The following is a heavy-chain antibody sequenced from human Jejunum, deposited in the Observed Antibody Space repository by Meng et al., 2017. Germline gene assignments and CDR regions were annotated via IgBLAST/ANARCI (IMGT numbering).Heavy chain of an antibody. D-gene: IGHD1-26*01. CDR1: GDSFNSPDYY. V-gene: IGHV4-30-4*01. Sequence: QAQPQESGPGLANPSQTLSLTCNVSGDSFNSPDYYWSWIRQPPQKGLEWIGYIYYSGSTYYNPSLKSRVSISGDTSNKQFSLKLTSVTAADTAVYYCARSPYSGSALPFFNYWGQGSLVTVSS. J-gene: IGHJ4*02. CDR3: ARSPYSGSALPFFNY. CDR2: IYYSGST.